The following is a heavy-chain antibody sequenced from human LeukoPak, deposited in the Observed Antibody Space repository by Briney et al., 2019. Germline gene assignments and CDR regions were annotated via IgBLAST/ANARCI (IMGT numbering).Heavy chain of an antibody. CDR3: AKDRGDSSGYYYASGAFDI. V-gene: IGHV3-23*01. CDR1: GFTFSSYA. CDR2: ISGSGGST. Sequence: GGSLRLSCAASGFTFSSYAMSWVRQAPGKGLEWVSAISGSGGSTYYADSVKGRFTISRDNSKNSLYLQMNSLRAEDTAVYYCAKDRGDSSGYYYASGAFDIWGQGTMVTVSS. D-gene: IGHD3-22*01. J-gene: IGHJ3*02.